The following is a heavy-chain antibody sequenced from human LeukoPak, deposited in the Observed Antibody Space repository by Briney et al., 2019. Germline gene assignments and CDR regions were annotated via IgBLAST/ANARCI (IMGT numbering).Heavy chain of an antibody. J-gene: IGHJ6*03. D-gene: IGHD2-15*01. CDR1: GITFSSYG. CDR2: ISSRSSYI. CDR3: ARDSRILFQVDYYYMDV. Sequence: GGTLRLSCAASGITFSSYGMNWVRQAPGKGLEWVSSISSRSSYIYYADSVKGRFTISRDNAKNSLYLQMNSLRAENTAVYYCARDSRILFQVDYYYMDVWGKGTTVTISS. V-gene: IGHV3-21*01.